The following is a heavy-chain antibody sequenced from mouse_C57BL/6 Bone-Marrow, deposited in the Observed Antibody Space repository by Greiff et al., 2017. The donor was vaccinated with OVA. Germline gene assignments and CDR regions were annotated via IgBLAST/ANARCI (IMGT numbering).Heavy chain of an antibody. V-gene: IGHV1-82*01. CDR1: GYAFSSSW. CDR3: ARDDYDLYAMDY. CDR2: IYPGDGDT. J-gene: IGHJ4*01. D-gene: IGHD2-4*01. Sequence: VKLQESGPELVKPGASVKISCKASGYAFSSSWMNWVKQRPGKGLEWIGRIYPGDGDTNYNGKFKGKATLTADKSSSTAYMQLSSLTSEDSAVYFCARDDYDLYAMDYWGQGTSVTVSS.